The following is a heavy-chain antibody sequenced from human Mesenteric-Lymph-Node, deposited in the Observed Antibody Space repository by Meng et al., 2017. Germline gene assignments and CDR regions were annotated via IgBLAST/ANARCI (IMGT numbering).Heavy chain of an antibody. CDR2: INHSGST. D-gene: IGHD1-1*01. J-gene: IGHJ6*02. CDR1: GGSFSGYY. CDR3: AKDVHWYGMDV. Sequence: SETLSLTCAVYGGSFSGYYWSWIRQPPGKGLEWIGEINHSGSTNYNPSLKSRVTISVDTSKNQFSLKLSSVTAADTAVYYCAKDVHWYGMDVWGQGTTVTVSS. V-gene: IGHV4-34*01.